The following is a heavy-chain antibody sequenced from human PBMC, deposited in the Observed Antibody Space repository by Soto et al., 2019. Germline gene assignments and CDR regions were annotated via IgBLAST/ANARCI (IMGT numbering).Heavy chain of an antibody. D-gene: IGHD7-27*01. V-gene: IGHV4-61*03. CDR1: GDSVTSGSYY. CDR2: ISYTGRT. CDR3: AREWGLLPYYVMNV. Sequence: SETLSLTCIVSGDSVTSGSYYWTWLRQPPGKGLEWIGYISYTGRTKYNPSLQSRVTISVDTSKNDFSLNLSSATAADTAVYFCAREWGLLPYYVMNVWGHGTAVTVSS. J-gene: IGHJ6*02.